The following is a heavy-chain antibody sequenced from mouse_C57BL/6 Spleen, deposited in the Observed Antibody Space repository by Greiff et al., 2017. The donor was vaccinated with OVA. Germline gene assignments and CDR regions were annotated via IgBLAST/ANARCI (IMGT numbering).Heavy chain of an antibody. CDR2: ISSGSSTI. Sequence: DVHLVESGGGLVKPGGSLKLSCAASGFTFSDYGMHWVRQAPEKGLEWVAYISSGSSTIYSADTVKGRFTISRDNAKNTLFLQMTSLRSEDTAMYYCARAYYGYDPYWGQGTTLTVSS. V-gene: IGHV5-17*01. CDR3: ARAYYGYDPY. CDR1: GFTFSDYG. D-gene: IGHD2-2*01. J-gene: IGHJ2*01.